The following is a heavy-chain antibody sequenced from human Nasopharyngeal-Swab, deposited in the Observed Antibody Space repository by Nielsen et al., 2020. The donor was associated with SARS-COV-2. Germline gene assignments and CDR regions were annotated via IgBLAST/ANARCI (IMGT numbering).Heavy chain of an antibody. CDR2: IYYSGST. V-gene: IGHV4-31*02. Sequence: WIRQPPGKGLEWIGYIYYSGSTYYNPSLKSRVTISVDTSKNQFSLKLSSVTAAATAVYYCARGGGWFGELLGGYYYYYYMDVWGKGTTVTVSS. CDR3: ARGGGWFGELLGGYYYYYYMDV. D-gene: IGHD3-10*01. J-gene: IGHJ6*03.